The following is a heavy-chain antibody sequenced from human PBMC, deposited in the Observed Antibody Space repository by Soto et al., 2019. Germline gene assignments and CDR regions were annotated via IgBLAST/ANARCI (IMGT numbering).Heavy chain of an antibody. V-gene: IGHV4-4*02. J-gene: IGHJ6*02. Sequence: PSETLSLTCAVSGGSISSSNWWSWVRQPPGKGLEWIGEIYHSGSTNYNPSLKSRVTISVDKSKNQFSLKLGSVTAADTAVYYCARDRGYCSGGSCFYNYYYGMDVWGQGTTVTVYS. CDR1: GGSISSSNW. CDR2: IYHSGST. CDR3: ARDRGYCSGGSCFYNYYYGMDV. D-gene: IGHD2-15*01.